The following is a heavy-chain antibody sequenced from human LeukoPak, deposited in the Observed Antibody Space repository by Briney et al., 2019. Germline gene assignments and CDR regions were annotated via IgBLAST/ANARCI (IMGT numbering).Heavy chain of an antibody. CDR3: AKVHDSSGYYYAGAFDI. Sequence: GGSLRLSCAASGFTFSSYAMSWVRQAPGKGLEWFPAISGSGGSTYYADSVKGRFTISRDNSKNTLYLQMNSLRAEDTAVYYCAKVHDSSGYYYAGAFDIWGQGTMVTVSS. D-gene: IGHD3-22*01. J-gene: IGHJ3*02. V-gene: IGHV3-23*01. CDR2: ISGSGGST. CDR1: GFTFSSYA.